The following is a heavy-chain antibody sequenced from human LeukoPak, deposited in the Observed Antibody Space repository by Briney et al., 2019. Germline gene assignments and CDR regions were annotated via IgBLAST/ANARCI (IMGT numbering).Heavy chain of an antibody. V-gene: IGHV3-21*01. CDR3: ARDPGGIAVAGNFDY. CDR2: ISSSSSYI. J-gene: IGHJ4*02. CDR1: GFTFSSYS. Sequence: GGSLRLSCAASGFTFSSYSMNWVRQAQGKGLEWVSSISSSSSYIYYAGSVKGRFTISRDNAKNSLYLQMNSLRAEDTAVYYCARDPGGIAVAGNFDYWGQGTLVTVSS. D-gene: IGHD6-19*01.